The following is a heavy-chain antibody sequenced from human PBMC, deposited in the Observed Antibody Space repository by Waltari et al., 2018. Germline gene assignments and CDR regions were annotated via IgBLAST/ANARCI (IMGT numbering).Heavy chain of an antibody. Sequence: QVQLQQCGAGLLKPSETLSLTCAVYGGSFSGYYWRWFRQPPGKGLEWIGESNHSGSTNYNPSLKSRVTISVDTSKNQFSLKLSSVTAADTAVYYCARWARGVGQRRDYYMDVWGKGTTVTVSS. CDR3: ARWARGVGQRRDYYMDV. CDR2: SNHSGST. V-gene: IGHV4-34*01. D-gene: IGHD3-10*01. CDR1: GGSFSGYY. J-gene: IGHJ6*03.